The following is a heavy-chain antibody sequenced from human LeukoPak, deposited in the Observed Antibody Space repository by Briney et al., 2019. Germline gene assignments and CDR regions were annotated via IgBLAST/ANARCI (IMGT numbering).Heavy chain of an antibody. J-gene: IGHJ4*02. V-gene: IGHV3-48*01. CDR1: GFIFGGYT. CDR2: ISSSSSTI. Sequence: GGSLRLSCAGSGFIFGGYTMNWVRQAPGKGLEWVSYISSSSSTIYYADSVKGRFTISRDNAKNSLYLQMNSLRAEDTAVYYCASPGPEFDYWGQGTLVTVSS. CDR3: ASPGPEFDY.